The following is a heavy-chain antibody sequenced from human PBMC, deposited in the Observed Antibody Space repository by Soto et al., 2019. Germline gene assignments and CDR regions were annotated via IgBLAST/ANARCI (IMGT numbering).Heavy chain of an antibody. CDR2: IYYSGST. D-gene: IGHD2-15*01. Sequence: SETLSLTCTVSGGSISSYYWSWIRQPPGKGLEWIGYIYYSGSTNYNPSLKSRVTISVDTSKNQFSLKLSSVTAADTAVYYCARDRRWLEYWGQGTLVTVS. V-gene: IGHV4-59*01. CDR3: ARDRRWLEY. J-gene: IGHJ4*02. CDR1: GGSISSYY.